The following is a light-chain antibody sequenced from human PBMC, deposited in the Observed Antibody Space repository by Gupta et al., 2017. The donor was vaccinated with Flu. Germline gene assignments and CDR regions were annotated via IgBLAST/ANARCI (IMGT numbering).Light chain of an antibody. CDR3: QQYNTRPRT. Sequence: EIVLTQSPATLSVSPGERATLSCRASQSLSGNLAWYQQLPGQAPRLLIYGASTRATGIPARFSGSGSGTEFTLTISSLQSEDFAVYHCQQYNTRPRTFGQGTKVEIK. V-gene: IGKV3-15*01. J-gene: IGKJ1*01. CDR1: QSLSGN. CDR2: GAS.